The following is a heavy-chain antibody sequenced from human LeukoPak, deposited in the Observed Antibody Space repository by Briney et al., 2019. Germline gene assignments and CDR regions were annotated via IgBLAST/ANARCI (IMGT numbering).Heavy chain of an antibody. Sequence: ASVTVSCKASGYTFNGYYLHWVRQAPGQGLEWMGWIYPNSGGTDYAQKFLGKVTMTSDTSPSPVYMVLSGASSEDTVVYCCAREKLLYNWFDPWGQGTLVTVSS. J-gene: IGHJ5*02. CDR3: AREKLLYNWFDP. CDR2: IYPNSGGT. V-gene: IGHV1-2*02. D-gene: IGHD1-7*01. CDR1: GYTFNGYY.